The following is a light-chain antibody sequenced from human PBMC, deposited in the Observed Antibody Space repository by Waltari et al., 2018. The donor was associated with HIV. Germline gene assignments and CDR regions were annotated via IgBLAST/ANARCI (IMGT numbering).Light chain of an antibody. J-gene: IGLJ2*01. CDR1: NSDIGGYDR. CDR3: SSYSATNTVV. CDR2: GVT. Sequence: QSALTQPPSVSGSPGQSVTISCAGTNSDIGGYDRVSWYQQPPGPAPNLPIDGVTNPPSGVPGRFSASKSGTTASLTISGLQAGDEGDYYCSSYSATNTVVFGGGTKLTVL. V-gene: IGLV2-18*02.